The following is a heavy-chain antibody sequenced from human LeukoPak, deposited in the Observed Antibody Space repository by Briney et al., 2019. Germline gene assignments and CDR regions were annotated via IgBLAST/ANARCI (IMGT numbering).Heavy chain of an antibody. CDR1: GFTYSSYG. CDR3: AKVRRVLLWSWLDY. J-gene: IGHJ4*02. D-gene: IGHD3-10*01. CDR2: ISYDGSNK. Sequence: GGSLRLSCAASGFTYSSYGMHWVRQAPGKGLEWVAVISYDGSNKYYADSVKGRFTISRDNSKNTLYLQMNSLRAEDTAVYYCAKVRRVLLWSWLDYWGQGTLVNVSS. V-gene: IGHV3-30*18.